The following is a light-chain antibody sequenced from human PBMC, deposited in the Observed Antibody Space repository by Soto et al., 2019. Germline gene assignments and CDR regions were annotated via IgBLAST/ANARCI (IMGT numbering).Light chain of an antibody. CDR2: AAS. CDR1: QGITNS. V-gene: IGKV1-27*01. CDR3: QNYNSAPFT. J-gene: IGKJ3*01. Sequence: DLQMTQSPSSLSASVGDRVTITCRASQGITNSLAWYQQKPGKIPKLLIYAASTLQSGVPSRFSGSGSGTDFTLTISSLQPEDVATYYCQNYNSAPFTFGPGTKVDIK.